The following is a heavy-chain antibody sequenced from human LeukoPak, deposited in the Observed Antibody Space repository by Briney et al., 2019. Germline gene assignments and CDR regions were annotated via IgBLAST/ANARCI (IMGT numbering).Heavy chain of an antibody. D-gene: IGHD1-14*01. Sequence: GGFLRLSCVASGFTFSSYSMNWVRQAPGKGLEWVSYISSSSRTIYYADSVKGRFTISRDNAKNSLYLQMNSLRAEDTAVYYCASNNHGDWGALDIWGQGTMVTVSS. CDR2: ISSSSRTI. CDR1: GFTFSSYS. J-gene: IGHJ3*02. CDR3: ASNNHGDWGALDI. V-gene: IGHV3-48*01.